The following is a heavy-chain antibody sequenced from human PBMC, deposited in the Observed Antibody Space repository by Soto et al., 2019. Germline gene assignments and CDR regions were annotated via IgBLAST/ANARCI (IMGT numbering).Heavy chain of an antibody. J-gene: IGHJ1*01. Sequence: VEFRRLAYGAPGFIFTSYSMVWVRQAPGKGVEWVSSISSRSDSIYYADSVKGRFTISRDNAQNSLYLQMNSLTSEDTAVYYCARERSPDRCVLYYQHWGAGTLVTDS. CDR2: ISSRSDSI. D-gene: IGHD3-10*02. CDR1: GFIFTSYS. CDR3: ARERSPDRCVLYYQH. V-gene: IGHV3-21*01.